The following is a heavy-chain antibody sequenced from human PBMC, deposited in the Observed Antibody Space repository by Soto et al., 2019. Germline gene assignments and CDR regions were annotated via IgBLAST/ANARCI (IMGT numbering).Heavy chain of an antibody. CDR3: ARALGSWGAYYFDY. V-gene: IGHV2-5*02. CDR1: GFSLNTYGVG. CDR2: IYWDDDK. J-gene: IGHJ4*02. Sequence: QITLKESGPTLVKPTQTLTLTCTVSGFSLNTYGVGVGWIRQPPGKALEWLALIYWDDDKRYSPSLKSRLTITKATSKNQLVRTMTNMDPVDTVTYSCARALGSWGAYYFDYWGQGTLVTVSS. D-gene: IGHD3-16*01.